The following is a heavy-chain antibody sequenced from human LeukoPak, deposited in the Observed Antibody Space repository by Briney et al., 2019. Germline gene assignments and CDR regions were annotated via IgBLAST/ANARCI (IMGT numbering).Heavy chain of an antibody. J-gene: IGHJ4*02. CDR3: ARDNDSRDPPHFDY. V-gene: IGHV1-18*01. CDR1: GYTLTSYG. D-gene: IGHD3-16*01. CDR2: ISAYNGNT. Sequence: ASVKVSCKASGYTLTSYGISWVRQAPGQGLEWMGWISAYNGNTNYAQKLQGRVTMTTDTSTSTAYMELSSLRSEDTAVYYCARDNDSRDPPHFDYWGQGTLVTVSS.